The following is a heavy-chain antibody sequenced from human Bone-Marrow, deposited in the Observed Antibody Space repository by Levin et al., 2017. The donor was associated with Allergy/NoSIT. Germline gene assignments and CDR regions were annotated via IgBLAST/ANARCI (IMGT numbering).Heavy chain of an antibody. Sequence: SCTASGFTFAGCWMSWVRQAPGRGLECVANINQDGGERYYLDSVKGRFTVSRDNAKNSLYLQMNSLTVDDTAVYYCARFRSLGDWGQGALVTVSS. J-gene: IGHJ4*02. D-gene: IGHD3-10*01. CDR1: GFTFAGCW. CDR2: INQDGGER. V-gene: IGHV3-7*01. CDR3: ARFRSLGD.